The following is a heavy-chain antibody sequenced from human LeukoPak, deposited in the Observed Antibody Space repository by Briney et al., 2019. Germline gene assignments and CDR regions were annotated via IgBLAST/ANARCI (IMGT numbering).Heavy chain of an antibody. CDR2: IYHSGST. CDR3: ARGRGVVPFDY. V-gene: IGHV4-30-2*01. D-gene: IGHD2-2*01. J-gene: IGHJ4*02. Sequence: SETLSLTCAASGGSISSGGYSWSWIRQPPGKGLEWIGYIYHSGSTYYNPSLKSRVTISVDRSKNQFSLKLSSVTAADTAVYYCARGRGVVPFDYWGQGTLVTVSS. CDR1: GGSISSGGYS.